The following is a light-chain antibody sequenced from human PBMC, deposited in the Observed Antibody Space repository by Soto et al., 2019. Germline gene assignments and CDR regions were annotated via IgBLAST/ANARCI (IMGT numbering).Light chain of an antibody. CDR2: GPS. J-gene: IGKJ4*01. CDR3: QQYNNWPLT. Sequence: EIVMTQSLATLSVSPGERATLSCRASQSISSNLAWYQQKPGQAPRLLIYGPSTRATGIPARFSGSGSGTEFTLTISSLQSEDFAVYYCQQYNNWPLTFGGGTKVDIK. CDR1: QSISSN. V-gene: IGKV3-15*01.